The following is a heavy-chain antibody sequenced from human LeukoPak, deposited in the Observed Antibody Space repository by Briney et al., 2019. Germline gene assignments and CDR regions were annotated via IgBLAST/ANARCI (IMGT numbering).Heavy chain of an antibody. V-gene: IGHV3-74*01. J-gene: IGHJ3*02. D-gene: IGHD5-24*01. CDR3: AKQLLWNAFDI. Sequence: GGSLRLSCAASGFTFSNYWMHWVRQAPGKGLVWVSRINSDGINTSYADSVKGRFTISRDNSKNTLYLQMNSLRAEDTAVYYCAKQLLWNAFDIWGQGTMVTVSS. CDR2: INSDGINT. CDR1: GFTFSNYW.